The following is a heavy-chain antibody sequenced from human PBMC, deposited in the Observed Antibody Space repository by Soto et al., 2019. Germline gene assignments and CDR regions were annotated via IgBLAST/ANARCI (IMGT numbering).Heavy chain of an antibody. CDR1: GFTFSSYA. J-gene: IGHJ6*02. V-gene: IGHV3-23*01. Sequence: QSGGSLRLSXAASGFTFSSYAMSWVRQAPGKGLEWVSAISGSGGSTYYADSVKGRFTISRDNSKNTLYLQMNSLRAEDTAVYYCAKDSSTTVTTGSYYYGMDVWGQGTTVTVSS. D-gene: IGHD4-17*01. CDR3: AKDSSTTVTTGSYYYGMDV. CDR2: ISGSGGST.